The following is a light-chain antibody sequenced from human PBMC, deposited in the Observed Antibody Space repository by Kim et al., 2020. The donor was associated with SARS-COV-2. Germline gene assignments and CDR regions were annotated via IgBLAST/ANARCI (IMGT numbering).Light chain of an antibody. CDR1: QSVGSSH. CDR3: QQYGSSPHT. V-gene: IGKV3-20*01. CDR2: GAS. J-gene: IGKJ2*01. Sequence: SPQESAALSCRPSQSVGSSHLAWYQQRPGQAPRIVIYGASSRATGIPDRFSGSGSGTDFTLTISRLEPEDFAVYHCQQYGSSPHTFGQGTKLEI.